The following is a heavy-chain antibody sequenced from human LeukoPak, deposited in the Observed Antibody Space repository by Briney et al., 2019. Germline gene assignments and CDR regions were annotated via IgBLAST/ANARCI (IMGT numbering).Heavy chain of an antibody. V-gene: IGHV3-23*01. CDR2: ISGSGGST. CDR1: GFTFSSYA. CDR3: AKSYDYVPNWFDS. Sequence: GGSLRLSCAASGFTFSSYAMSWVRQAPGKGLEWVSTISGSGGSTYYADSVKGRFTISRDNSKNTLYLQMNSLRAEDTAVYYCAKSYDYVPNWFDSWGQGTLVTVSS. D-gene: IGHD5-12*01. J-gene: IGHJ5*01.